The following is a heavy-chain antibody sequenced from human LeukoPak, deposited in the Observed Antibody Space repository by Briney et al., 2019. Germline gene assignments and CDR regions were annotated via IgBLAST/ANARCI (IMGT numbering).Heavy chain of an antibody. CDR1: GFTFSSNA. D-gene: IGHD2-2*01. CDR3: ARDGGRAIVVVPAARGYFDY. J-gene: IGHJ4*02. V-gene: IGHV3-30-3*01. Sequence: PGRSLRLSCAASGFTFSSNAMHWVRQAPGKGLEWVAVISYEGSNKYYADSVKGRFTISRDNSKNTLYLQMNSLRAEDTAVYYCARDGGRAIVVVPAARGYFDYWGQGTLVTVSS. CDR2: ISYEGSNK.